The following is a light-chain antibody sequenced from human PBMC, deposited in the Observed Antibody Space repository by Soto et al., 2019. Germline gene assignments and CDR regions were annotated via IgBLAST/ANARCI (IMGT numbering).Light chain of an antibody. CDR2: HAS. Sequence: DIPMTQSPSTLSRSGLEKVIIACPASQTISSSSLAWYQQKPGPATKLLIYHASTLESGVPSRFSGSGSGTEFTLTISSLQPDDFATYYCQQYNSYSSWTFGQGTKVDIK. V-gene: IGKV1-5*01. CDR3: QQYNSYSSWT. CDR1: QTISSSS. J-gene: IGKJ1*01.